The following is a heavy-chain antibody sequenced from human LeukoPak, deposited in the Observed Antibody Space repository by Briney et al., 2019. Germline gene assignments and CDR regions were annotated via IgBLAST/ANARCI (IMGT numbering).Heavy chain of an antibody. CDR3: AGPAWSGYSYDGGMDY. J-gene: IGHJ4*02. CDR2: IIPIFGTA. V-gene: IGHV1-69*13. Sequence: GASVKVSCKASGYTFTGYYMHWVRQAPGQGLEWMGGIIPIFGTANYAQKFQGRVTITADESTSTAYMELSSLRSEDTAVYYCAGPAWSGYSYDGGMDYWGQGTLVTVSS. D-gene: IGHD5-18*01. CDR1: GYTFTGYY.